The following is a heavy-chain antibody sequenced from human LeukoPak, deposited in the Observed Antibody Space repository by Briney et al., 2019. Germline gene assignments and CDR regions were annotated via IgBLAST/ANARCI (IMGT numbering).Heavy chain of an antibody. CDR2: INPNSGGT. D-gene: IGHD1-26*01. CDR3: ARDLMEWELLPSY. J-gene: IGHJ4*02. Sequence: ASVKVSCKASGYTFTGYYMHWVRQAPGQGLEWMGWINPNSGGTNYAQKFQGRVTMTRDTSISTAYMELSGLRSDDTAVYYCARDLMEWELLPSYWGQGTLVTVSS. CDR1: GYTFTGYY. V-gene: IGHV1-2*02.